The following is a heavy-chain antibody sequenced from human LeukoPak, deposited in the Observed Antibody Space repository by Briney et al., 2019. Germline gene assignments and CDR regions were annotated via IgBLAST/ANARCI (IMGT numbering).Heavy chain of an antibody. D-gene: IGHD3-10*01. J-gene: IGHJ6*02. V-gene: IGHV4-59*01. CDR1: GGSISSYY. CDR3: ARVWWFGELLYGYYYGMDV. Sequence: SETLSLTCTVSGGSISSYYWSWIRQPPGKGLEWIGYIYYSGSTNYNPSLKSRVTISVDTSKNQFSLKLSSVTAADTAVYYCARVWWFGELLYGYYYGMDVWGQGTTVTVSS. CDR2: IYYSGST.